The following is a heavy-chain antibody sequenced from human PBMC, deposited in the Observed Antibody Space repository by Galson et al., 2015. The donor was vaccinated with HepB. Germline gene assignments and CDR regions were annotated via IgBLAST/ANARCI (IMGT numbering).Heavy chain of an antibody. D-gene: IGHD6-19*01. V-gene: IGHV1-18*01. CDR1: GYTFTSYD. CDR3: AKRGAVAGVYYFDY. CDR2: ITTYNNNT. J-gene: IGHJ4*02. Sequence: SVKVSCKASGYTFTSYDISWVRQAPGQGLEWMGWITTYNNNTNYAQKFQGRVIMTADTSTSTAYMDLRSLRSDDTALYYCAKRGAVAGVYYFDYWGQGTLVTVSS.